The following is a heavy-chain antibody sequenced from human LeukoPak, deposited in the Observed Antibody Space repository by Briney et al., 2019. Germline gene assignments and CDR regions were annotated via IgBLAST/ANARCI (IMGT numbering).Heavy chain of an antibody. CDR1: GFTFDDYA. Sequence: PGRSLRLSCAASGFTFDDYAMHWVRQAPGKGLEWVAIIWYDGSNKYYADSVKGRFTISRDNSKNTLSLQMHSLRAEDTAVYYCARARTYYYGSGSYYKDVDYWGQGTLVTVSS. CDR3: ARARTYYYGSGSYYKDVDY. D-gene: IGHD3-10*01. V-gene: IGHV3-33*08. CDR2: IWYDGSNK. J-gene: IGHJ4*02.